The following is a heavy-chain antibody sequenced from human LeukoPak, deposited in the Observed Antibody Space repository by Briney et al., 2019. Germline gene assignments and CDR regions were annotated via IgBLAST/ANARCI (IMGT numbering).Heavy chain of an antibody. D-gene: IGHD3-22*01. CDR3: ARPSGYYYDSSGFDY. CDR2: ISYDGSNK. V-gene: IGHV3-30-3*01. CDR1: GFTFSSYA. J-gene: IGHJ4*02. Sequence: GRSLRLSCAASGFTFSSYAMHWVRQAPGKGLEWVAVISYDGSNKYYADSVKGRFTISRDNSKDTLYLQMNSLRAEDTAVYYCARPSGYYYDSSGFDYWGQGTLVTVSS.